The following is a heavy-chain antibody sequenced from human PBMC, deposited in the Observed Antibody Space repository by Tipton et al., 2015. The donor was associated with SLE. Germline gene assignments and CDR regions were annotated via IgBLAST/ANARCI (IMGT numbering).Heavy chain of an antibody. CDR2: IIPIFGTA. V-gene: IGHV1-69*05. Sequence: QSGPEVKKPGPSVKVSCKASRGTFSSYAISWVRQAPGQGLEWMGGIIPIFGTANYAQKFQGRVTITTDESTSTAYMELSSLRSEDTAVYYCARGRLGKQQLDDWGQGTLVTVSS. D-gene: IGHD6-13*01. J-gene: IGHJ4*02. CDR1: RGTFSSYA. CDR3: ARGRLGKQQLDD.